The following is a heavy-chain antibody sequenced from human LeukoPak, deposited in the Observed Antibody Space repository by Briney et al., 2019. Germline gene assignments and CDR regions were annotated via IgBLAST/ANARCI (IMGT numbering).Heavy chain of an antibody. CDR3: AENYYDSSENWFDP. J-gene: IGHJ5*02. CDR1: GGTFSSYA. Sequence: ASVKVSCKASGGTFSSYAISWVRQAPGQGLEWVGGIIPIFGTANYAQKFQGRVTITADESTSTAYMELSSLRSEDTAVYYCAENYYDSSENWFDPWGQGTLVTVSS. CDR2: IIPIFGTA. D-gene: IGHD3-22*01. V-gene: IGHV1-69*13.